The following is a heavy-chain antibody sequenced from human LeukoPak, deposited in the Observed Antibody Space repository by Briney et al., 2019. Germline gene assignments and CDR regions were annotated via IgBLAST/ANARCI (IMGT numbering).Heavy chain of an antibody. J-gene: IGHJ4*02. Sequence: PGGSLRLSCAASGFTYSNSWMNWVRQAPGKGLEWVANMKPDGSEKYYVDSVKGRFTISRDNADNLLYLQMNSLRVEDTAVYFCTRVSILEVEDYWGQGTLVTVSS. CDR1: GFTYSNSW. CDR2: MKPDGSEK. D-gene: IGHD1-26*01. V-gene: IGHV3-7*01. CDR3: TRVSILEVEDY.